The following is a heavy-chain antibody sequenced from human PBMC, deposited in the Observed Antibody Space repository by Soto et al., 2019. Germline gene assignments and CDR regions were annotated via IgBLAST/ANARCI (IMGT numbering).Heavy chain of an antibody. J-gene: IGHJ6*02. D-gene: IGHD1-26*01. V-gene: IGHV1-69*13. CDR2: IIPIFGTA. CDR3: ARGSSGSYYYYYGMDV. CDR1: GRTFRSYA. Sequence: SVKVSCKASGRTFRSYAIRCVRQAPGPGLERMGGIIPIFGTANYEQKFQGRVRITADESTSRDYWELSSRRSEDTAVYYCARGSSGSYYYYYGMDVWGQGSTVTVSS.